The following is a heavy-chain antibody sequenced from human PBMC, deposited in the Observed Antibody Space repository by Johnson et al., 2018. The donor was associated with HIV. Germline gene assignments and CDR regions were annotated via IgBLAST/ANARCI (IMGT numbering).Heavy chain of an antibody. CDR1: GFAVSSNY. CDR3: TRDNEDIVLVGAFDI. J-gene: IGHJ3*02. CDR2: IYSGSNT. V-gene: IGHV3-53*01. Sequence: VQLVESGGGLIQPGGSLRLSCAASGFAVSSNYMSWVRQAPGKGLEWVSVIYSGSNTYYADSVKGRFTISRDNSKDTLYLRINSLRAEDTAVYYCTRDNEDIVLVGAFDIWGQGTMVTVSS. D-gene: IGHD2-8*02.